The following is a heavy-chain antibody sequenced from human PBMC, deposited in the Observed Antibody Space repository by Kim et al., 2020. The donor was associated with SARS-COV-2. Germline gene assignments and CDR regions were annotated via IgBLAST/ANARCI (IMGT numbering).Heavy chain of an antibody. D-gene: IGHD3-3*01. V-gene: IGHV3-48*03. CDR3: ARVMGRILAHI. CDR2: ICCGGSYI. Sequence: GGSLRLSCAASGFTFSSYEMHWVRQAPGKGLEWVSYICCGGSYIYYADSVKGRFTISRDNAKNSLYLQMNSLRADDTAVYYCARVMGRILAHIWGKGTT. CDR1: GFTFSSYE. J-gene: IGHJ6*03.